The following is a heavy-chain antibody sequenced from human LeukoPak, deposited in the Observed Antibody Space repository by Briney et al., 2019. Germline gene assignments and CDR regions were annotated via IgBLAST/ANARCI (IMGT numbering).Heavy chain of an antibody. CDR3: AKRYCTGGSCCPDY. J-gene: IGHJ4*02. Sequence: GGSLRLSCAASGFTFSNFAMSWVRQAPGKGLEWVSAISDDGGATYHADSVKGRFTISRDNSKNTLYLQMNSLRAEDTALYYCAKRYCTGGSCCPDYWGQGTLVTVSS. D-gene: IGHD2-15*01. CDR2: ISDDGGAT. V-gene: IGHV3-23*01. CDR1: GFTFSNFA.